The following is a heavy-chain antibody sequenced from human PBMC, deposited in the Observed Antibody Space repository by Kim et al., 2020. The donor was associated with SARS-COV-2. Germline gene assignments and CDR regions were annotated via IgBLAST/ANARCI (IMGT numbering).Heavy chain of an antibody. CDR3: TSPAPGSSSGRGAFDI. V-gene: IGHV3-48*02. CDR1: GLTFSSYS. Sequence: GGSLRLSCAVSGLTFSSYSMNWVRQAPGKGLEWVAYISASSSTIYYAESVKGRFTISRDNAKRSVSLQMNGLTYDDTAVYFCTSPAPGSSSGRGAFDILGQGTMVSVSS. CDR2: ISASSSTI. D-gene: IGHD6-19*01. J-gene: IGHJ3*02.